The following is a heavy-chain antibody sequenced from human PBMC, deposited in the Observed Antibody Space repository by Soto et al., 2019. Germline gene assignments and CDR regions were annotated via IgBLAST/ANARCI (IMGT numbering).Heavy chain of an antibody. CDR2: VNQDGTQK. D-gene: IGHD6-19*01. V-gene: IGHV3-7*01. Sequence: EVQLVESGGGLVQPGGSLRLSCAGSGFTFSGYWMTWVRQPPGKGLEWVASVNQDGTQKFYVDSVKGRFTISRDNAKNSLLLQMISLRAEDTAVYYCARWESSDWYLGIWGQGTLVTVSS. J-gene: IGHJ4*02. CDR1: GFTFSGYW. CDR3: ARWESSDWYLGI.